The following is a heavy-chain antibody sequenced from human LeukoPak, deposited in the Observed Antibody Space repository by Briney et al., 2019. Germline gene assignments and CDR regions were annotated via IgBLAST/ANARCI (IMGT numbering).Heavy chain of an antibody. V-gene: IGHV3-48*04. Sequence: GRSLRLSCAASGFTFSSYAMHWVRQAPGKGLEWVSYISSSGSTIYYADSVKGRFTISRDNAKNSLYLQMNSLRAEDTAVYYCARDKPEGNFWSGYPKLFDYWGQGTLSPSPQ. CDR2: ISSSGSTI. J-gene: IGHJ4*02. D-gene: IGHD3-3*01. CDR1: GFTFSSYA. CDR3: ARDKPEGNFWSGYPKLFDY.